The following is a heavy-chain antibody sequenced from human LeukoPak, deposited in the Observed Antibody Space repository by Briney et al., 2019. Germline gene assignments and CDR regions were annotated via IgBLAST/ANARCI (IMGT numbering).Heavy chain of an antibody. CDR3: ARGLRGTYRYILDY. CDR2: IFPGDSDI. J-gene: IGHJ4*02. D-gene: IGHD3-16*02. Sequence: GESLKISCKGSGYNFATYWIAWVRQMPGKGLEWMGIIFPGDSDIKYSPSFQGQVTVPADRSINTAYLQWTRLEASDTAMYYCARGLRGTYRYILDYWGQGTLVTVSS. CDR1: GYNFATYW. V-gene: IGHV5-51*01.